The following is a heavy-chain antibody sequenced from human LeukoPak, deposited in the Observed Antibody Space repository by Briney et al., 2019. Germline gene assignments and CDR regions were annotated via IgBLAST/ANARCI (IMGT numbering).Heavy chain of an antibody. CDR2: IYTSGST. Sequence: PSETLSLTCTVSGGSISSYYWSWIRQPAGKGLEWIGRIYTSGSTNYNPSLKSRVIMSVDTSKNQFSLKLSSVTAADTAVYYCARASGGVGARISYYYYYGMDVWGQGTTVTVSS. D-gene: IGHD1-26*01. CDR1: GGSISSYY. CDR3: ARASGGVGARISYYYYYGMDV. V-gene: IGHV4-4*07. J-gene: IGHJ6*02.